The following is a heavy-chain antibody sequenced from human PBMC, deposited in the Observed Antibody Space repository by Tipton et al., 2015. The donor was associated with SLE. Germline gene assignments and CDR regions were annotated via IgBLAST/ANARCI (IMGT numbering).Heavy chain of an antibody. V-gene: IGHV4-39*01. CDR3: ATTPAWGSGAFHI. CDR2: IYYSGGT. D-gene: IGHD7-27*01. J-gene: IGHJ3*02. CDR1: GGSISTTSYY. Sequence: TLSLTCTVSGGSISTTSYYCDWIRQPPGKGLEWVGSIYYSGGTYYSPSLKSRVTISIDTSKNQFSLKLRSVTAADTALYYCATTPAWGSGAFHIWGQGTMVIVSS.